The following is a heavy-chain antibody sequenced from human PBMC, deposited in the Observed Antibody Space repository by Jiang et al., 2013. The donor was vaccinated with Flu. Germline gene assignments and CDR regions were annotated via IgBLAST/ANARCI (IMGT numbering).Heavy chain of an antibody. CDR1: GYTFTGYY. D-gene: IGHD2-2*03. CDR2: INPNNGGT. V-gene: IGHV1-2*02. Sequence: SGAEVKKPGASVKVSCKASGYTFTGYYLHWIRQAPGRGLEWVGWINPNNGGTIYAQNFQGRVTMTADTSTGTAYMELRSLKSDDTAVYYCARVWLDIVPVPAALDFQYGLDVWGQGTTVIVSS. CDR3: ARVWLDIVPVPAALDFQYGLDV. J-gene: IGHJ6*02.